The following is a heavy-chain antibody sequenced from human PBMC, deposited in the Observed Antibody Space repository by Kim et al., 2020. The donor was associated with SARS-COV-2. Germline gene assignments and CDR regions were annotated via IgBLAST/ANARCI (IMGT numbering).Heavy chain of an antibody. Sequence: SETLSHTCTVSGDSLKSDNYYWSWIRQIPGKGLEWIGYISYSGSTYYHPSLKSRVTMSIDSSNHRFSLILSSVTAADTALYYCARSENTTWLDSNYWYF. CDR2: ISYSGST. J-gene: IGHJ2*01. D-gene: IGHD2-2*01. CDR3: ARSENTTWLDSNYWYF. CDR1: GDSLKSDNYY. V-gene: IGHV4-31*03.